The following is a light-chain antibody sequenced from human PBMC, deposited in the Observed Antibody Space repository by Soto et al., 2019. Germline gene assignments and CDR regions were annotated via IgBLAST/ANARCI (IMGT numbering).Light chain of an antibody. J-gene: IGKJ4*01. CDR1: QSVSSY. Sequence: EIVLTQSPATLSLSPGERATLSCRASQSVSSYLAWYQQKPGQAPRLLTYDASNRATGIPARFSGSGSGTDFTLTISSLEPEDFAVYYCQQRSNWPPGLTCGGGTKVDI. CDR3: QQRSNWPPGLT. V-gene: IGKV3-11*01. CDR2: DAS.